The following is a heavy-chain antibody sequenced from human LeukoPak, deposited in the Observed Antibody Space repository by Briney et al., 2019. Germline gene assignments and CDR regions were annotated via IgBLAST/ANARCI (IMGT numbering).Heavy chain of an antibody. Sequence: SETLSLTCTVSGGSVSSGSYYWSWIRQPPGKGLEWIGYIYYSGSNNYNPSLKSRVTISVDTSKNQFSLKLSSVTAADTAVYYCARDTMVRGVNWFDPWGQGTLVTVSS. CDR3: ARDTMVRGVNWFDP. J-gene: IGHJ5*02. V-gene: IGHV4-61*01. D-gene: IGHD3-10*01. CDR2: IYYSGSN. CDR1: GGSVSSGSYY.